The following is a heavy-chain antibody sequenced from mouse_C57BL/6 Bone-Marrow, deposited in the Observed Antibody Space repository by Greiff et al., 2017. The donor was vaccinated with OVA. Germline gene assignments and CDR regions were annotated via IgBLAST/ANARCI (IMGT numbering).Heavy chain of an antibody. Sequence: QVQLQQSGAELARPGASVKLSCKASGYTFTSYGISWVKQRTGQGLEWIGEIYPRSGNTSYNAKFKGKATLTADKSSSTAYMELRSLKSEDSAVYFCARPPNWDDFDYWGQGTTLTVSS. V-gene: IGHV1-81*01. CDR2: IYPRSGNT. D-gene: IGHD4-1*01. CDR3: ARPPNWDDFDY. CDR1: GYTFTSYG. J-gene: IGHJ2*01.